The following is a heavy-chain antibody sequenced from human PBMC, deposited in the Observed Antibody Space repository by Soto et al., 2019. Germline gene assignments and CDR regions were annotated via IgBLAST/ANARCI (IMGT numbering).Heavy chain of an antibody. Sequence: EVQLVESGGGLVKPGGSLRLSCAASGFTFSNAWMNWVRQAPGKGLEWVGRIKSKTDGGTTDYAAPVKGRFTISRDDSKNTLYLQMNSLKTEDTAVYYCTTDLLAVIIGPEIDPFDYWGQGTLVTVSS. CDR3: TTDLLAVIIGPEIDPFDY. V-gene: IGHV3-15*07. J-gene: IGHJ4*02. D-gene: IGHD1-20*01. CDR1: GFTFSNAW. CDR2: IKSKTDGGTT.